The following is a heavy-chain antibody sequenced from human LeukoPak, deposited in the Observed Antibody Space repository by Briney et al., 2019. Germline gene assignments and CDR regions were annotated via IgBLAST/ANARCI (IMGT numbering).Heavy chain of an antibody. Sequence: ASVKVSCKSSGYTSISYGISWIRQAPGQGLEWMGRINPNSGGTNYAQKFQGRVTMTRDTSISTAYMELSRLRSDDTAVYYCARGRELLWFGELPGYFDYWGQGTLVTVSS. CDR3: ARGRELLWFGELPGYFDY. CDR2: INPNSGGT. D-gene: IGHD3-10*01. V-gene: IGHV1-2*06. J-gene: IGHJ4*02. CDR1: GYTSISYG.